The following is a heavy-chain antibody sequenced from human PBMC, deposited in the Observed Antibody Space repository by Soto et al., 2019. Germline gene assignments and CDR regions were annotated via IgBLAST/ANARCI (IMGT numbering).Heavy chain of an antibody. D-gene: IGHD3-3*01. CDR2: IYHSGTT. V-gene: IGHV4-38-2*01. CDR1: GESIRTGYY. J-gene: IGHJ4*01. CDR3: ARTDTFGYYPYF. Sequence: PEKRPHPCAVSGESIRTGYYWAWSRQPPGKGLEWIGSIYHSGTTYYNPSLKSRVTISVDTSKNKFSLKLSSVTAAASAVYYCARTDTFGYYPYF.